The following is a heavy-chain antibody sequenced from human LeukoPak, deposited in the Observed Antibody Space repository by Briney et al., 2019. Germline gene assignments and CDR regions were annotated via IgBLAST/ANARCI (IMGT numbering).Heavy chain of an antibody. J-gene: IGHJ5*02. D-gene: IGHD2-15*01. CDR3: ARLACSGGSCHSALFGWFDP. CDR2: INPNSGGT. V-gene: IGHV1-2*02. CDR1: GYTFTGYY. Sequence: ASVKVSCKASGYTFTGYYMHWVRQAPGQGLEWMGWINPNSGGTNYAQKFQGRVTMTRDTSISTAYMELSRLRSDDTAVYYCARLACSGGSCHSALFGWFDPWGQGTLVTVSS.